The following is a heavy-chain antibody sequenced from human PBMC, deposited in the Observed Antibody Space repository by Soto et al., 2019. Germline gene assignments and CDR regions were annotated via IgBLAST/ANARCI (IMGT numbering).Heavy chain of an antibody. CDR2: ISYDGSNK. V-gene: IGHV3-30*18. CDR1: GFTFSSYG. Sequence: GGSLRLSCAASGFTFSSYGMHWVRQAPGKGLEWVAVISYDGSNKYYADSVKGRFTISRDNSKNTLYLQMNSLRAEDTAVYYCAKARLPHRIAVAFDYWGQGTLVTVSS. J-gene: IGHJ4*02. CDR3: AKARLPHRIAVAFDY. D-gene: IGHD6-19*01.